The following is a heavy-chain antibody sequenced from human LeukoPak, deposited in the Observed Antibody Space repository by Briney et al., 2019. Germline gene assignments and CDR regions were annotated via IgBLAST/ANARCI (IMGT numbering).Heavy chain of an antibody. CDR1: GYSISSGYY. CDR2: IYHSGST. D-gene: IGHD2-2*03. Sequence: SETLFLTCTVSGYSISSGYYWGWIRQPPGKGLEWIGSIYHSGSTYYNPSLKSRVTISVDTSKNQFSLKLSSVTAADTAVYYCARGVDIVVVPAAVFFDIWGQGTMVTVSS. V-gene: IGHV4-38-2*02. J-gene: IGHJ3*02. CDR3: ARGVDIVVVPAAVFFDI.